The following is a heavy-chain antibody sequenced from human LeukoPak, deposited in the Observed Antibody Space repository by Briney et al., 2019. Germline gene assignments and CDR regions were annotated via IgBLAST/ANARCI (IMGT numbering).Heavy chain of an antibody. CDR3: ARDLCIVGAIRRCYFDY. V-gene: IGHV1-69*01. Sequence: ASVKVSCKASGGTFSSYAISWVRQAPGQGLEWMGGIIPIFGTTNYAQKFQGRVTITADESTSTAYMELSSLRSEDTAVYYCARDLCIVGAIRRCYFDYWGQGTLVTVSS. CDR1: GGTFSSYA. CDR2: IIPIFGTT. J-gene: IGHJ4*02. D-gene: IGHD1-26*01.